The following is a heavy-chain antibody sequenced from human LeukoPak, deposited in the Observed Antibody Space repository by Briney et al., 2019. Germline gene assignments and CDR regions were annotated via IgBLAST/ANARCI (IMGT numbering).Heavy chain of an antibody. V-gene: IGHV3-43*01. J-gene: IGHJ2*01. CDR2: ISWDGSSR. CDR1: GFTFNTYT. Sequence: GGSLRLSCAASGFTFNTYTMHWVRQAPGKGLEWVSLISWDGSSRYYADSVKGRFTISRDNSKNSLYLQMNSLRTEDTALYYCARDNEAWYFDLWGRGTPVTVSS. CDR3: ARDNEAWYFDL.